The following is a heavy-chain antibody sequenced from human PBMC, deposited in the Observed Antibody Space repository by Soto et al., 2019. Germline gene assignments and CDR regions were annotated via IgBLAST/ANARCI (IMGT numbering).Heavy chain of an antibody. D-gene: IGHD3-22*01. Sequence: ASVKVSCKVSGYTLTELSMHWLRQAPGKGLEWMGGFDPEDGETIYAQKFQGRVTMTEDTSTDTAYMELSSLRSEDTAVYYCATLDDSSGYYLSRLYYFDYWGQGTLVTVYS. J-gene: IGHJ4*02. V-gene: IGHV1-24*01. CDR2: FDPEDGET. CDR1: GYTLTELS. CDR3: ATLDDSSGYYLSRLYYFDY.